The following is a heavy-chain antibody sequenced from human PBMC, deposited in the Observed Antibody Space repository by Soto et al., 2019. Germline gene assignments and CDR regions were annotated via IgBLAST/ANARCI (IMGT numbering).Heavy chain of an antibody. CDR1: GFTFSSYA. J-gene: IGHJ6*03. V-gene: IGHV3-23*01. CDR3: AKLFTGSAAYMDI. D-gene: IGHD3-10*01. Sequence: GGSLRLSSAASGFTFSSYAMSWVRQAPGKGLEWVSAISGSGGSTYYADSVKGRLTISRDNSKNTLYRQMNSLRAEDTVVYYCAKLFTGSAAYMDIWGKGTTVTVSS. CDR2: ISGSGGST.